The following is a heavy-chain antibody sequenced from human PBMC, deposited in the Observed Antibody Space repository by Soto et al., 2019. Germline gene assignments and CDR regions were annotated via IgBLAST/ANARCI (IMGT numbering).Heavy chain of an antibody. J-gene: IGHJ5*02. CDR2: IYYSGST. CDR1: GGSISSGGYY. Sequence: PSETLSLTCTVSGGSISSGGYYWSWIRQHPGKGLEWIGYIYYSGSTYYNPSLKSRVTISVDTSKNQFSLKLSSVTAADTAVYYCARGWSDSAESWFDPWGQGTLVTVSS. CDR3: ARGWSDSAESWFDP. V-gene: IGHV4-31*03. D-gene: IGHD2-15*01.